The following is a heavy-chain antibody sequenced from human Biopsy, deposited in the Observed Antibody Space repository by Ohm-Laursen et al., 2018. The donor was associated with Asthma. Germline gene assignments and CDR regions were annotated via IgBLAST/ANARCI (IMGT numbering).Heavy chain of an antibody. CDR3: ARKAGSCISRTCYSLDF. D-gene: IGHD2-2*01. Sequence: SSVQVSCKSLGGTFNTYVIGWVRQAPGQGLEWMGGINSVFGTTTYPQKFQDRVTITADDSTSTVYMELSSLRSEDTAVYYCARKAGSCISRTCYSLDFWGQGTLVTVSS. CDR2: INSVFGTT. J-gene: IGHJ4*02. CDR1: GGTFNTYV. V-gene: IGHV1-69*01.